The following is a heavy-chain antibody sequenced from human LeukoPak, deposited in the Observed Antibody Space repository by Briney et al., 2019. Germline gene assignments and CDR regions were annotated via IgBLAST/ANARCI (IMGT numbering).Heavy chain of an antibody. CDR1: GFTFSDYY. CDR3: ARGGEYSSSWCGNLNY. CDR2: ISSSGSTI. J-gene: IGHJ4*02. D-gene: IGHD6-13*01. Sequence: GGSLRLSFAASGFTFSDYYMSWIRQAPGKGLEWVSYISSSGSTIYYADSVKGRFTISRHNAKNSLYLQMNSLRAEDTAVYYCARGGEYSSSWCGNLNYWGQGTLVTVSS. V-gene: IGHV3-11*01.